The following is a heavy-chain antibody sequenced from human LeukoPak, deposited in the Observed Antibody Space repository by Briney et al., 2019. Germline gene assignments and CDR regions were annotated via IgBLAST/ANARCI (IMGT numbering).Heavy chain of an antibody. D-gene: IGHD6-19*01. CDR1: GGSISSSSYY. J-gene: IGHJ5*02. CDR2: SYYSGST. CDR3: ARIAVAGSNWFDP. Sequence: PSETLSLTCTVSGGSISSSSYYWGWIRQPPGKGLEWIGSSYYSGSTYYNPSLKSRVTISVDTSKNQFSLKLSSVTAADTAVYYCARIAVAGSNWFDPWGQGTLVTVSS. V-gene: IGHV4-39*01.